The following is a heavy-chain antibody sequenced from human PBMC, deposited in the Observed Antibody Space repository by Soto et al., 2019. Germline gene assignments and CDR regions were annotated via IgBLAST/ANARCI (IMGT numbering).Heavy chain of an antibody. D-gene: IGHD5-18*01. CDR3: ASRAAMVTGWRFDY. CDR2: ISYDGSNK. Sequence: QVQLVESGGGVVQPGRSLRLSCAASGFTFSSYAMHWVRQAPGKGLEWVAVISYDGSNKYYADSVKGRFTISRDNSKNTLYLQMNSLRAEDTAVYYCASRAAMVTGWRFDYWGQGTLVTVSS. J-gene: IGHJ4*02. V-gene: IGHV3-30-3*01. CDR1: GFTFSSYA.